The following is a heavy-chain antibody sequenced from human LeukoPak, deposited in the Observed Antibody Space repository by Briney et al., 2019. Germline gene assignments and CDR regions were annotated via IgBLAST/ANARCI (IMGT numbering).Heavy chain of an antibody. V-gene: IGHV3-30-3*01. J-gene: IGHJ4*02. CDR3: TTLVVVAAAAVDY. D-gene: IGHD2-15*01. CDR2: ILSDGSQK. CDR1: GFTFSTFA. Sequence: PGGSLRLSCAASGFTFSTFAIHWVRQAPGKGLEWVAVILSDGSQKFYADSVKDRFTISRDTSKNTVFLQMNSLGAEDTALYFCTTLVVVAAAAVDYWGQGTLVTVSS.